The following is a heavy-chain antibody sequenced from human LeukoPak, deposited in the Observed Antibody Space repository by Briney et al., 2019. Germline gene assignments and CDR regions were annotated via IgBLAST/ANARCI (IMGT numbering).Heavy chain of an antibody. CDR2: INPNSGGT. CDR1: GYSFTDYY. D-gene: IGHD3-10*01. CDR3: ARGERVRGVIKAYYFDY. V-gene: IGHV1-2*02. Sequence: GASVKVSCKTSGYSFTDYYMHWVRQAPGQGLEWMGWINPNSGGTNYAQKFQGRVTMTRDTSISTAYMELSRLRSDDTAVYYCARGERVRGVIKAYYFDYWGQGTLVTVSS. J-gene: IGHJ4*02.